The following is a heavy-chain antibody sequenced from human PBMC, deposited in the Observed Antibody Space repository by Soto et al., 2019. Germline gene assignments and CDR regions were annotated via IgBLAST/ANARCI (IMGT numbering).Heavy chain of an antibody. CDR2: INPTSEYT. Sequence: SVNVPCTASGCSITSYDNNWLRQAPGQGLEWVGWINPTSEYTAHAQKFQGRVTLTREISTATAYMELSRLTSEDTAVYFRATQVHPGYSSDCGPGTQLNFS. CDR3: ATQVHPGYSSD. CDR1: GCSITSYD. J-gene: IGHJ4*02. D-gene: IGHD2-15*01. V-gene: IGHV1-8*01.